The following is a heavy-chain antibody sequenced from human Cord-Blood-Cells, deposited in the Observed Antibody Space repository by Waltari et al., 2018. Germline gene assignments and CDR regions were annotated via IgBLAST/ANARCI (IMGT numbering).Heavy chain of an antibody. D-gene: IGHD6-13*01. J-gene: IGHJ3*02. CDR3: ARDKVIAAAGTFAFDI. CDR2: VRPNSGGT. CDR1: GYTFTGYY. V-gene: IGHV1-2*04. Sequence: QVQLVQSGAEVKKPGASVKVSCKASGYTFTGYYMHWVRRAPGQGLEWMGWVRPNSGGTNYAEKFQGWVTMTRDTSIRTAYMELSRLRSDDTAVYYCARDKVIAAAGTFAFDIWGQGTMVTVSS.